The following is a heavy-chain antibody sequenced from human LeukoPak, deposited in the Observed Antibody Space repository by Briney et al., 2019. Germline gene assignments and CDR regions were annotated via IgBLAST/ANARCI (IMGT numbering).Heavy chain of an antibody. D-gene: IGHD3-22*01. CDR2: IYTSGST. V-gene: IGHV4-61*02. CDR1: GGSISSGSYY. Sequence: SQTLSLTCTVSGGSISSGSYYWSWIRQPAGKGLEWIGRIYTSGSTNYNPSLKSRVTISVDTSKNQFSLKLSSVTAADTAVYYCAREAEFYDYYDSSGTWPYYFDYWGQGTLVTVSS. J-gene: IGHJ4*02. CDR3: AREAEFYDYYDSSGTWPYYFDY.